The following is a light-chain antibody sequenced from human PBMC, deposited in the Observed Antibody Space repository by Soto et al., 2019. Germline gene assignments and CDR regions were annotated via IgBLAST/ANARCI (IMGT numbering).Light chain of an antibody. J-gene: IGKJ1*01. CDR1: QTVSNSY. V-gene: IGKV3-20*01. CDR2: GAS. Sequence: EIVLTQSPGTLSLSPGERATLSCRASQTVSNSYIAWYQQKPGQAPRLLIYGASSRATGIPDRVSGSGSGTDFTLTISRLEPEDLAVYHCHQYGSSPWTFGQGTKVEIK. CDR3: HQYGSSPWT.